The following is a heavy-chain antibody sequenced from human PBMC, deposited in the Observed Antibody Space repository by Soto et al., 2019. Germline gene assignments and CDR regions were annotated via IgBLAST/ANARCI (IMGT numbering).Heavy chain of an antibody. D-gene: IGHD2-15*01. CDR3: AARHCSGGSCYHFYFEY. CDR2: IYPGDSDI. J-gene: IGHJ4*02. Sequence: PGESLKISCKGSGYSFTNYWIGWVRQMPGRGLGWMGIIYPGDSDIRYSPSFQGQVTISADKSISTAYLQWSSLKASDTAMYYCAARHCSGGSCYHFYFEYWGQGTLVTVSS. V-gene: IGHV5-51*01. CDR1: GYSFTNYW.